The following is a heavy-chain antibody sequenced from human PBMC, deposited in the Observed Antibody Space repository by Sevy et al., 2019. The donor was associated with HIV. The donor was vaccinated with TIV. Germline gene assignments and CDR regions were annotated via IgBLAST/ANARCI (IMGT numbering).Heavy chain of an antibody. Sequence: GGSLRLSCAASGFNFGSHAMHWVRQAPGKGLDWVAVISSDGNSQYSADSVKGRFNISRDNSTNTLYLQMDSLRVEDTAVYYCARDLISGSYSQSLDYWGQGTLVTVSS. CDR3: ARDLISGSYSQSLDY. D-gene: IGHD1-26*01. V-gene: IGHV3-30*04. J-gene: IGHJ4*02. CDR2: ISSDGNSQ. CDR1: GFNFGSHA.